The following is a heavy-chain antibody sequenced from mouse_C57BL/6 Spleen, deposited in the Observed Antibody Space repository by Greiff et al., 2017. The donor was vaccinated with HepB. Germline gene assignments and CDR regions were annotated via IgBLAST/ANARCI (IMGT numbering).Heavy chain of an antibody. CDR3: TGGRDYAMDY. V-gene: IGHV14-4*01. J-gene: IGHJ4*01. CDR1: GFNIKDDY. Sequence: QLKESGAELVRPGASVKLSCTASGFNIKDDYMHWVKQRPEQGLEWIGWIDPENGDTEYASKFQGKATITADTSSNTAYLQRSSLTSEDTAVYYCTGGRDYAMDYWGQGTSVTVSS. CDR2: IDPENGDT.